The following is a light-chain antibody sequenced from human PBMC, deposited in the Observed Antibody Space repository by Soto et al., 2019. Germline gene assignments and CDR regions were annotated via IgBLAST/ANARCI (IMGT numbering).Light chain of an antibody. Sequence: QSVLAQPASVSGSPGQSITISCTGTSSDIGGYYYVSWYQHHPGKVPKLIIYQVTNRPSGVSHRFSGSKSGNTASLTISGLQAEDEADYYCTSYKSIGSLVFGTGTKV. CDR3: TSYKSIGSLV. CDR1: SSDIGGYYY. V-gene: IGLV2-14*01. J-gene: IGLJ1*01. CDR2: QVT.